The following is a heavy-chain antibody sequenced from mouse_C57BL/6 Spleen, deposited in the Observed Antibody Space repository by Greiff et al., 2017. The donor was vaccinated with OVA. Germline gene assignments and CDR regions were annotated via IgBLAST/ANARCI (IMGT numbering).Heavy chain of an antibody. CDR2: IDPSDSYT. Sequence: QVQLQQPGAELVRPGTSVKLSCKASGYTFTSYWMHWVKQRPGQGLEWIGVIDPSDSYTNYNQKFKGKATLTVDKSSSTAYMQLSSLTSEDSAVYYCARHPYYAMDYWGQGTSVTVSS. CDR3: ARHPYYAMDY. V-gene: IGHV1-59*01. CDR1: GYTFTSYW. J-gene: IGHJ4*01.